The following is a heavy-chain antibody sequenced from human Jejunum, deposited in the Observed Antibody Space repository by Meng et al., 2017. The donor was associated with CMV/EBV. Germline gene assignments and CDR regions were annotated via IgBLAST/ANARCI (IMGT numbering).Heavy chain of an antibody. CDR3: AKPCYSGSGSYGGFDN. J-gene: IGHJ4*02. Sequence: AGFTFSSYAMRGGRQAPGKGLEWVSTISASGGSTYNADSVKGRLTISRDNSKNTLYLQLNSLRDEDAAVYYCAKPCYSGSGSYGGFDNWGQGTLVTVSS. D-gene: IGHD3-10*01. CDR1: GFTFSSYA. CDR2: ISASGGST. V-gene: IGHV3-23*01.